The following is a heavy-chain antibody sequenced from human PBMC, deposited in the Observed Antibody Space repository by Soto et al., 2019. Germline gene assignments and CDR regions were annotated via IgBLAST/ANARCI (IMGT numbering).Heavy chain of an antibody. CDR1: GFTFSNYW. CDR3: AGEKVLMVPSINWFDP. J-gene: IGHJ5*02. V-gene: IGHV3-7*04. Sequence: GGSLRLSCAASGFTFSNYWMSWVRQAPGKGLEWVATIKQDGSEKHYLDSTKGRFTINPDTSKNQFSLQLNSVTPEGTAVYYCAGEKVLMVPSINWFDPWGQGTLVTVSS. D-gene: IGHD2-8*01. CDR2: IKQDGSEK.